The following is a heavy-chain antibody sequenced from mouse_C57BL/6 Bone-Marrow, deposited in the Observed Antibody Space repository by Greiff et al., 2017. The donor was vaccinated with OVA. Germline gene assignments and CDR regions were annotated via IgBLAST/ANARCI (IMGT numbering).Heavy chain of an antibody. Sequence: QVQLQQPGAELVKPGASVKMSCKASGYTFTSYWITWVKQRPGQGLEWIGDIYPGSGSTNYNEKFKSKATLTVDTASSTAYMQLSSLTSEDSAVYYCAKEGYGSSYVWGQGTTLTVSS. V-gene: IGHV1-55*01. CDR3: AKEGYGSSYV. D-gene: IGHD1-1*01. J-gene: IGHJ2*01. CDR1: GYTFTSYW. CDR2: IYPGSGST.